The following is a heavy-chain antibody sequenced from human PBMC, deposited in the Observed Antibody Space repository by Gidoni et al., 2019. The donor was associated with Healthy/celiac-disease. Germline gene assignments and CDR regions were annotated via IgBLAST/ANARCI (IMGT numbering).Heavy chain of an antibody. CDR3: ARLPIHAFDI. CDR1: GGSISSSSYY. J-gene: IGHJ3*02. D-gene: IGHD3-9*01. Sequence: QLQLQESGPGLVKPSETLSLTCTVSGGSISSSSYYWGWIRQPPGKGLEWIGSIYYSGSTYYNPSLKSRVTISVDTSKNQFSLKLSAVTAADTAVYYCARLPIHAFDIWGQGTMVTVSS. V-gene: IGHV4-39*01. CDR2: IYYSGST.